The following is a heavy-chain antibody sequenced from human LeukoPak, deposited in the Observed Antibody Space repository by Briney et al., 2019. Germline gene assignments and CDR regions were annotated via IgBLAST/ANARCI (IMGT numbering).Heavy chain of an antibody. D-gene: IGHD3-3*01. CDR1: GGSISSSSYY. Sequence: PSETLSLTCTVSGGSISSSSYYWGWIRQPPGKGLEWIGSIYYSGSTYYNPSLKSRVTISVDTSKNQFSLKLSSVTAADTAVYYCARLGPLFTIFGVVIEDYWGQGTLVTVSS. V-gene: IGHV4-39*01. CDR2: IYYSGST. J-gene: IGHJ4*02. CDR3: ARLGPLFTIFGVVIEDY.